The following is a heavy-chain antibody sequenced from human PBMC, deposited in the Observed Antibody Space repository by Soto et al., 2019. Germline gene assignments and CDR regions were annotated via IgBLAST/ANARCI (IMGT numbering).Heavy chain of an antibody. CDR2: ISSSGSTI. CDR1: GFTFSDYY. Sequence: PGGSLRLSCAASGFTFSDYYMSWIRQAPGKGLEWVSYISSSGSTIYYADSVKGRFTISRDNAKNSLYLQMNSLRAEDTAVYYCARPIGYCSGGSCYAYYYYYYMDVWGKGTTVTVSS. D-gene: IGHD2-15*01. J-gene: IGHJ6*03. V-gene: IGHV3-11*01. CDR3: ARPIGYCSGGSCYAYYYYYYMDV.